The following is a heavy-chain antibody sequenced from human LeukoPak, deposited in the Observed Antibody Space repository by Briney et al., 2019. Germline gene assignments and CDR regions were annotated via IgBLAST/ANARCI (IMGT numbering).Heavy chain of an antibody. Sequence: ASETLSLTCTVSGGSISSSSYYWGWIRQPPGKGLEWIGEINHSGSTNYNPSLKSRVTISVDTSKNQFSLKLSSVTAADTAVYYCARLRIKGSSGYYVRGVGYFDYWGQGTLVTVSS. D-gene: IGHD3-22*01. V-gene: IGHV4-39*07. J-gene: IGHJ4*02. CDR1: GGSISSSSYY. CDR3: ARLRIKGSSGYYVRGVGYFDY. CDR2: INHSGST.